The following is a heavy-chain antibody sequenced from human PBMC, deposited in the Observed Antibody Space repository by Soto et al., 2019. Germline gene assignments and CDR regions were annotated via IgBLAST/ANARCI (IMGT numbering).Heavy chain of an antibody. V-gene: IGHV3-23*01. CDR2: LSGGGSNT. D-gene: IGHD4-17*01. J-gene: IGHJ4*02. CDR1: GFSFSTYS. Sequence: EVQLLESGGGLVQPGGSLRLSCAASGFSFSTYSMAWVRQTPGKGLAWVSGLSGGGSNTFYADSVQGRFTISVDNSKTTVYLQMTSVRVEDTAVYYCARWDGYGDVWGQGTLVTVSS. CDR3: ARWDGYGDV.